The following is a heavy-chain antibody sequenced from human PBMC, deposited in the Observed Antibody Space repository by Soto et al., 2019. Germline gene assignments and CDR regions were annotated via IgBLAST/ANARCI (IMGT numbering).Heavy chain of an antibody. J-gene: IGHJ5*02. V-gene: IGHV4-39*01. Sequence: PSETLSLTCTVSGGSVNDDRYYWGWIRQPPGKGLEWIGSIYYSGTSSYSPSLKSRVTMSVDTSKKQLSLRLRSVTAADTAVYYCARLHCDSPNCVPLDPWGQGTLLTVSS. CDR1: GGSVNDDRYY. CDR2: IYYSGTS. D-gene: IGHD2-2*01. CDR3: ARLHCDSPNCVPLDP.